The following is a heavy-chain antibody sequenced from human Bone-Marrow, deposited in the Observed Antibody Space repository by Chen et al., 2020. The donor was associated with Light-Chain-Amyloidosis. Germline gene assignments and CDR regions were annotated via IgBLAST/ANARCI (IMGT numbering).Heavy chain of an antibody. CDR2: ISWNSGVK. Sequence: EEHLVESGGGLVQPGRSLSLSCEASGFTFDDSAMHWVRQAPGKGLEWVSVISWNSGVKGYVDSVRGRFTISRDGVKNSLYLQMNSLRPEDTALYYCAKDKGGSMGFGMDVWGQGTTVIVSS. J-gene: IGHJ6*02. D-gene: IGHD3-10*01. V-gene: IGHV3-9*01. CDR1: GFTFDDSA. CDR3: AKDKGGSMGFGMDV.